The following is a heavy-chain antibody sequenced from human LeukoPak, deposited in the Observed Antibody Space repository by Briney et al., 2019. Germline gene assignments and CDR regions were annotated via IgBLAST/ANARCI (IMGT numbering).Heavy chain of an antibody. Sequence: RASVKVSCKASGGTFSSYTINWVRQAPGQGLEWMGGIIPIFDTAKYAQKFQGRVTITADESTSTAYMELSSLRSEDSAVYYCAREPRYSDYDRVLDYWGQGTLVTVSS. CDR3: AREPRYSDYDRVLDY. D-gene: IGHD5-12*01. CDR2: IIPIFDTA. CDR1: GGTFSSYT. V-gene: IGHV1-69*13. J-gene: IGHJ4*02.